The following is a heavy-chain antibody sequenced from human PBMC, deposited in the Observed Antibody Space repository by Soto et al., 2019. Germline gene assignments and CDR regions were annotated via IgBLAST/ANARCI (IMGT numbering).Heavy chain of an antibody. CDR2: IYYSGST. D-gene: IGHD3-22*01. CDR3: ARVLYYYDSSGYHAPPHFDY. V-gene: IGHV4-31*03. J-gene: IGHJ4*02. Sequence: SETLSLTCTVSGGSISSGGYYWSWIRQHPGKGLEWIGYIYYSGSTYYNPSLKSRVTISVDTSKNQFSLKLSSVTAADTAVYYCARVLYYYDSSGYHAPPHFDYWGQGTLVTVSS. CDR1: GGSISSGGYY.